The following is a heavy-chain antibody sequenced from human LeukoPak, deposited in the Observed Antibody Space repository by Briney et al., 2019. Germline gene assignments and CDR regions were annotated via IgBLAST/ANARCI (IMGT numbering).Heavy chain of an antibody. J-gene: IGHJ4*02. V-gene: IGHV4-38-2*02. CDR3: ARPYYYGSGSYYDPYYFDY. CDR1: GYSISSGYY. D-gene: IGHD3-10*01. CDR2: IYHSGGT. Sequence: SETLSLTCTVSGYSISSGYYWGWIRQPPGKGLEWIGIIYHSGGTYYNPSLQSRVTISVDTSKNQFSLKLSSVTAADTAVYYCARPYYYGSGSYYDPYYFDYWGQGTLVTVSS.